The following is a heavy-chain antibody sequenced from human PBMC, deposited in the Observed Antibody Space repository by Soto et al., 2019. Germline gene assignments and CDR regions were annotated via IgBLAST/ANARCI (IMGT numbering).Heavy chain of an antibody. CDR3: ARVGGPSSSNKQQRSWWFDP. Sequence: GGSLRLSCAASGFTVSSNYMSWVRQAPGKGLEWVSVIYSGGSTYYADSVKGRFTISRDNSKNTLYLQMDSLRAEDTAVYYCARVGGPSSSNKQQRSWWFDPWGQGTLVTVSS. V-gene: IGHV3-53*01. CDR2: IYSGGST. D-gene: IGHD6-6*01. CDR1: GFTVSSNY. J-gene: IGHJ5*02.